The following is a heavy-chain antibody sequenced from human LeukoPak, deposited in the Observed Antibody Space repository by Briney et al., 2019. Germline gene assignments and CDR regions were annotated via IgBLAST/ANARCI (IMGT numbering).Heavy chain of an antibody. J-gene: IGHJ4*02. CDR1: GHTFTGYY. Sequence: GASVKVSCKASGHTFTGYYMHWLRQAPGQGLEWMGWINPNSGGTNYAQKFQGGVTMTRDMSISTAYMELSRLRSDDTAVYYGARASSGWYILGPDYWGQGTLVTVSS. CDR3: ARASSGWYILGPDY. V-gene: IGHV1-2*02. CDR2: INPNSGGT. D-gene: IGHD6-19*01.